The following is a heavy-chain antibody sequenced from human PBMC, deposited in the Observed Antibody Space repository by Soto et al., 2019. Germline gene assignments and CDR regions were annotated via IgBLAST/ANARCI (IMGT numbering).Heavy chain of an antibody. CDR1: GFTVSSNY. CDR3: ARWSPEGYSGRP. V-gene: IGHV3-66*01. CDR2: LYSGGST. D-gene: IGHD5-12*01. Sequence: EVQLVESGGGWVQPGGSLRLSCAASGFTVSSNYMSWVRPAPGKGLEWVSVLYSGGSTYYADSVKGRFTISRDKSKNTLYLQMTSLRAEDTAVYYCARWSPEGYSGRPWGQGTLVIVSS. J-gene: IGHJ5*02.